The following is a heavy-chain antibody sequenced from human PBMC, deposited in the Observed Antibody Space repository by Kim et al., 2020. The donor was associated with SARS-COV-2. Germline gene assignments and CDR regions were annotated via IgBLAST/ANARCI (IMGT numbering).Heavy chain of an antibody. Sequence: RFTISRDNSKNTLYLQMNSLRAEDTAVYYCARGLILAVADEYYYYYGMDVWGQGTTVTVSS. V-gene: IGHV3-30*07. CDR3: ARGLILAVADEYYYYYGMDV. J-gene: IGHJ6*02. D-gene: IGHD6-19*01.